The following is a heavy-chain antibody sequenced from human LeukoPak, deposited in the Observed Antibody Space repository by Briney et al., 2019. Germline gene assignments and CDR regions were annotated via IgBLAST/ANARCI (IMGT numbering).Heavy chain of an antibody. J-gene: IGHJ4*02. V-gene: IGHV3-23*01. Sequence: PGGSLRLSCAASGFTFSSYAVSWVRQAPGKGLEWVSAISCSGGSTYYADSVKGRFTISRDNSKNTLYLQMNSLRAEDTAVYYCVSEYDSSGYFPLGRYFDYWGQGTLVTVSS. D-gene: IGHD3-22*01. CDR3: VSEYDSSGYFPLGRYFDY. CDR1: GFTFSSYA. CDR2: ISCSGGST.